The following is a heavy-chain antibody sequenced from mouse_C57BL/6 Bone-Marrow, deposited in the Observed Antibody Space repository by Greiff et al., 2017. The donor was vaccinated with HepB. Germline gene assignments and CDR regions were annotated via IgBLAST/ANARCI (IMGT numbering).Heavy chain of an antibody. Sequence: QVQLQQSGAELARPGASVKLSCKASGYTFTSYGISWVKQRTGQGLEWIGEIYPRSGNTYYNEKFKGKATLTADKSSSTAYMELRSLTSEDSAVYFCARGVTTVVATLYYFDYWGQGTTLTVSS. V-gene: IGHV1-81*01. CDR3: ARGVTTVVATLYYFDY. J-gene: IGHJ2*01. D-gene: IGHD1-1*01. CDR2: IYPRSGNT. CDR1: GYTFTSYG.